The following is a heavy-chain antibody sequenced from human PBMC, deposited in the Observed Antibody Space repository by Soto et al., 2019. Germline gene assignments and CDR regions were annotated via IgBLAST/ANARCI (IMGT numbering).Heavy chain of an antibody. CDR3: STLGFAAFDH. CDR2: IKSKSDGETA. CDR1: GFTFTSAW. J-gene: IGHJ4*02. V-gene: IGHV3-15*01. Sequence: SGGSLRLSCRTSGFTFTSAWLNGVRMTPGNGLDWVGRIKSKSDGETAEYAAPVKGRSIISRDDSPDTLYMEMNSLTSEDSGVYYCSTLGFAAFDHWGQGALVTVSS. D-gene: IGHD2-15*01.